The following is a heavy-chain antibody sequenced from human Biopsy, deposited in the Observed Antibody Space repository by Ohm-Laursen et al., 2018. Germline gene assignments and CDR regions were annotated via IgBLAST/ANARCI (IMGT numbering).Heavy chain of an antibody. CDR3: ARGLVGTGTSSPSWGLCDTYCYYYGMDV. CDR2: VYASETT. V-gene: IGHV4-59*01. CDR1: GGSINSYY. D-gene: IGHD2-2*01. Sequence: SETLSLTCTVSGGSINSYYWSWIRQPPGKGLEWIGYVYASETTNYNPSLESRITISVDMSKNQFSLKLNSMTAADTAVYFCARGLVGTGTSSPSWGLCDTYCYYYGMDVWGQGTTVTVSS. J-gene: IGHJ6*02.